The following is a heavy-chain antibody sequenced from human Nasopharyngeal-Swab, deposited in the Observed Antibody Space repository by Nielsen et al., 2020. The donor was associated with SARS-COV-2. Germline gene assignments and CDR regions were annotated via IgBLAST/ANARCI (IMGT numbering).Heavy chain of an antibody. CDR3: ASDPYYDTSDDAFDI. Sequence: WIRQPPGKGLEWVAVISYDGSNKYYADSVKGRFTISRDNSKNTLYLQMNSLRAEDTAVYYCASDPYYDTSDDAFDIWGQGTMVT. V-gene: IGHV3-30*03. J-gene: IGHJ3*02. CDR2: ISYDGSNK. D-gene: IGHD3-22*01.